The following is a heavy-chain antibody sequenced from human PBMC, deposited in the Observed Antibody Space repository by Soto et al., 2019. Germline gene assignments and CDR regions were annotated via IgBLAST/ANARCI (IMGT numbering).Heavy chain of an antibody. CDR2: IYYSGST. CDR1: GGSISSGGYY. D-gene: IGHD3-22*01. CDR3: ARGSRSGYYPQTKYFQQ. Sequence: PSETLSLTCTVSGGSISSGGYYWSWIRQHPGKGLEWIGYIYYSGSTYYNPSLKSRVTISVDTSKNQFSLKLSSVTAADTAVYYCARGSRSGYYPQTKYFQQWGQGTLVTVSS. J-gene: IGHJ1*01. V-gene: IGHV4-31*03.